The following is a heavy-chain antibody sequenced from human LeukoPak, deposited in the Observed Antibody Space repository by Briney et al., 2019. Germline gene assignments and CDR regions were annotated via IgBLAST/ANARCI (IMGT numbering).Heavy chain of an antibody. CDR2: MYYSGST. J-gene: IGHJ4*02. CDR1: GGSITSSRHY. Sequence: SETLSLTCTVSGGSITSSRHYWGWIRQPPGKGLEWIGSMYYSGSTYYNPSLKSRLIISIDTPKSQFSLQLSSVTAADTAVYYCARSFIMVRGVPTYYFDYWGQGTLVTVSS. D-gene: IGHD3-10*01. CDR3: ARSFIMVRGVPTYYFDY. V-gene: IGHV4-39*01.